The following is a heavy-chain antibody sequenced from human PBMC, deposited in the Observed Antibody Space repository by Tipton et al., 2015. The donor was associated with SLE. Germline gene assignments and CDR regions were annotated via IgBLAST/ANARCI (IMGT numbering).Heavy chain of an antibody. CDR2: VYYSGST. Sequence: TLSLTCSVSGASIDRSGFYWGWMHQSPGKGLEWIGTVYYSGSTFYHPSLKSRVTISVDTSKTQLSLNVSSVTAADTAIYYCASAPPTLTPRGFDVWGPGTMVTVSS. D-gene: IGHD1-14*01. V-gene: IGHV4-39*07. J-gene: IGHJ3*01. CDR3: ASAPPTLTPRGFDV. CDR1: GASIDRSGFY.